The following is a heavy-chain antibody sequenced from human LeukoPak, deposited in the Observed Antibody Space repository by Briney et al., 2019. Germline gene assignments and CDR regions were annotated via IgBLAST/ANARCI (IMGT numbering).Heavy chain of an antibody. Sequence: GGSLRLSCEASGFPFSSYAMNWVRQAPGKGLGWVSTISGSGGSTYYADSVKGCFTISRDKSKNTVYLQMNSMRAEDTAVYYCAKERGYGYNHIDYWGQGTLVTVSS. CDR3: AKERGYGYNHIDY. V-gene: IGHV3-23*01. CDR1: GFPFSSYA. D-gene: IGHD5-24*01. J-gene: IGHJ4*02. CDR2: ISGSGGST.